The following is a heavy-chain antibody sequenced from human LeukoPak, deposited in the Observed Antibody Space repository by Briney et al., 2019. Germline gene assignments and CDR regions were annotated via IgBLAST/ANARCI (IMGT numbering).Heavy chain of an antibody. CDR1: GSGFSSYA. J-gene: IGHJ4*02. CDR3: ARSRGYSYGFFDY. CDR2: ISGSASSI. V-gene: IGHV3-23*01. Sequence: GGSLRLSCAASGSGFSSYAMSWVRQAPGQGLEWVSAISGSASSIKYTDSVKGRVTITRDNSKSTLYPQMNSLRAEDTAVYYCARSRGYSYGFFDYWGQGTLVTVSS. D-gene: IGHD5-18*01.